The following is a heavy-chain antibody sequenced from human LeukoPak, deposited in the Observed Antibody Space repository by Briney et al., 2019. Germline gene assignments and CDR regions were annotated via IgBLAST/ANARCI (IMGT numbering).Heavy chain of an antibody. V-gene: IGHV3-33*01. CDR1: GFTFCNYD. Sequence: GGSLRLSCAASGFTFCNYDIHWVRQAPGKGLEWVAVIWYDGTNKFYADSVKGRFTISRDNSKNTLYLQMNSLRAEDTAVYYCARDGKSAAMDYYGMDIWGQGTTVTVSS. D-gene: IGHD2-2*01. J-gene: IGHJ6*02. CDR3: ARDGKSAAMDYYGMDI. CDR2: IWYDGTNK.